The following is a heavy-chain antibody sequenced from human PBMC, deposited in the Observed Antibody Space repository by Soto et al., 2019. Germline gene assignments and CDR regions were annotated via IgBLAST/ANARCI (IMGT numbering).Heavy chain of an antibody. V-gene: IGHV4-34*01. J-gene: IGHJ4*02. CDR3: ARGAGDVVRFVEWLPERDX. CDR1: GGSFSGYY. CDR2: INHSGST. Sequence: PSETLSLTCAVYGGSFSGYYWSWIRQPPGKGLEWIGEINHSGSTNYNPSLKSRVTISVDTTKNQCSLKLSSVTAADTAVYYCARGAGDVVRFVEWLPERDXWGEGTLVTVSS. D-gene: IGHD3-3*01.